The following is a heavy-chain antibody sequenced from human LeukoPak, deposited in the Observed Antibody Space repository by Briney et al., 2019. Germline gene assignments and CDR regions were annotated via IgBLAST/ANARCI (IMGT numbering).Heavy chain of an antibody. D-gene: IGHD3-9*01. J-gene: IGHJ4*02. CDR2: ISGSGIST. Sequence: GGSLRLSCAASGFTFSDYAMTWIRQAPGKGLEWASTISGSGISTYFADSVKGRFTISRDNSRNTLFLQMNSLRAEDTALFYCAKGDNNILTGYYNSFDSWGQGTLVTVSS. V-gene: IGHV3-23*01. CDR3: AKGDNNILTGYYNSFDS. CDR1: GFTFSDYA.